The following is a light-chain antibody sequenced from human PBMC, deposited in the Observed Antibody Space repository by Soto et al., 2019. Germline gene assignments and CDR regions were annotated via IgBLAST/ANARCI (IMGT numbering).Light chain of an antibody. CDR3: QQHDDSFTWT. CDR2: DAS. V-gene: IGKV3-20*01. CDR1: QIVISSY. Sequence: EILLTQSPGTLSLSPGERATLSCMAIQIVISSYLAWYQQKPGQAPKLLIYDASSRATGIPDRFSGSGSGTDFTLTISRLEPEDFAVYFCQQHDDSFTWTFGQGTKVDIK. J-gene: IGKJ1*01.